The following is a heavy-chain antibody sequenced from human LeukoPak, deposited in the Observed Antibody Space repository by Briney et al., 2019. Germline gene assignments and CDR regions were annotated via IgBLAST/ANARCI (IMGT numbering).Heavy chain of an antibody. Sequence: GGSLRLSYAASGFTFSDYYMSWIRQAPGKGLEWISYISSSGSTIYYADSVKGRFTMSRDNAKSSLYLQVNSLRAEDTAIYYCARRRDYFDYWGQGTLVTVSS. CDR1: GFTFSDYY. CDR2: ISSSGSTI. V-gene: IGHV3-11*01. J-gene: IGHJ4*02. CDR3: ARRRDYFDY.